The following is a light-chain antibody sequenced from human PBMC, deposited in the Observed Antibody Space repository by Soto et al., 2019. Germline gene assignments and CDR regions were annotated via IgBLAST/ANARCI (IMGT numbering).Light chain of an antibody. J-gene: IGKJ2*01. CDR2: KAS. CDR3: QQYYSYAYT. Sequence: DIQMTQSPSTLSASVGDRVTITCRASQSISSWLAWYQQKPGKAPKLLIHKASSLESGVPSRFSGSGSGTEFTLTINSLQPDDFATYYCQQYYSYAYTFGQGTKLEIK. V-gene: IGKV1-5*03. CDR1: QSISSW.